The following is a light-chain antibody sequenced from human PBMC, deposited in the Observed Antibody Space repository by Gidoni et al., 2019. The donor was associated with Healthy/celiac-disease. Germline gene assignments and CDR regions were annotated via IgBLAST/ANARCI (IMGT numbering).Light chain of an antibody. J-gene: IGKJ3*01. CDR3: QKYNSARFT. CDR2: AAS. CDR1: QGISNY. Sequence: DIQMTQSPSSLSASLGDRVTITCRASQGISNYLAWYQQKPRKVPKLLIYAASTLQSGVPSRFSGSGSGTDFTLPISSLQPEDVATYYCQKYNSARFTFGPGTKVDIK. V-gene: IGKV1-27*01.